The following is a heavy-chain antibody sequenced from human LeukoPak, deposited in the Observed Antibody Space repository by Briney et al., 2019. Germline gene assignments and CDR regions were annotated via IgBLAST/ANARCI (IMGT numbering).Heavy chain of an antibody. CDR1: GYGFNSYG. CDR3: ARVHGDYPAGMDV. D-gene: IGHD4-17*01. CDR2: TSAYNGIT. V-gene: IGHV1-18*01. J-gene: IGHJ6*03. Sequence: GASVKVSCKTSGYGFNSYGISWVRQAPGQGLEWLGWTSAYNGITTYAQSLQGRVTITTDTFTTTVFMELRSLTSDDTAVCFCARVHGDYPAGMDVWGKGTTVIVS.